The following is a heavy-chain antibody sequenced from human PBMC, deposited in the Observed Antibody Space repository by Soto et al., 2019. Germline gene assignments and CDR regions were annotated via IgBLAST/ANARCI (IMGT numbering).Heavy chain of an antibody. CDR1: GFTFSSYG. CDR2: IWYDGSNK. CDR3: ARESITIFGVSSLPVY. Sequence: GGSLRLSCAASGFTFSSYGMHWVRQAPGKGLEWVAVIWYDGSNKYYADSVKGRFTISRDNSKNTLYLQMNSLRAEDTAVYYCARESITIFGVSSLPVYWGQGTLVTVSS. V-gene: IGHV3-33*01. J-gene: IGHJ4*02. D-gene: IGHD3-3*01.